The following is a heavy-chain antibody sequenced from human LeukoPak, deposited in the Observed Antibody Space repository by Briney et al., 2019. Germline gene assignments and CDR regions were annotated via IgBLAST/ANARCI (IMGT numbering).Heavy chain of an antibody. J-gene: IGHJ1*01. CDR1: GFTFSSYW. D-gene: IGHD6-19*01. CDR2: IKQDGSEK. Sequence: GGSLRLSCAASGFTFSSYWMSWVRQAPGKGLEWVANIKQDGSEKYYVDSVKGQFTISRDNAKNSLYLQMNSLRAEDTAVYYCARDSGWFSAEYFQHWGQGTLVTVSS. V-gene: IGHV3-7*01. CDR3: ARDSGWFSAEYFQH.